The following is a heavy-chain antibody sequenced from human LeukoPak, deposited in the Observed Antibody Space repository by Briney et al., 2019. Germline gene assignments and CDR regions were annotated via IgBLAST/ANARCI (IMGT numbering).Heavy chain of an antibody. CDR3: ARDGHDAIYFDY. Sequence: GGSLRLSCVASGFTFSSHGMHWVRQAPGKGLEWVANIWYDGSNKYNADSVKGRFTISRDNSKNTLYLRMNSLRAEDTAVYYCARDGHDAIYFDYWGQGTLVTVSS. D-gene: IGHD1-1*01. CDR2: IWYDGSNK. CDR1: GFTFSSHG. V-gene: IGHV3-33*01. J-gene: IGHJ4*02.